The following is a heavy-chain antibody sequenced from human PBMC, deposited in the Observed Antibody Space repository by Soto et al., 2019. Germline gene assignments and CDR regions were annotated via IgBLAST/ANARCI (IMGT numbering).Heavy chain of an antibody. V-gene: IGHV1-18*04. D-gene: IGHD3-16*02. CDR3: ARDRSGFDPTNWLDP. CDR2: ISAHNGNT. CDR1: GYTFTSYG. Sequence: ASVKVSRKTSGYTFTSYGISWLRQAPGQGLEWMGWISAHNGNTKYAQKLQGRVTMTTDTSTSTAYMELKSLRSDDTAVYYCARDRSGFDPTNWLDPWGQGTLVTVSS. J-gene: IGHJ5*02.